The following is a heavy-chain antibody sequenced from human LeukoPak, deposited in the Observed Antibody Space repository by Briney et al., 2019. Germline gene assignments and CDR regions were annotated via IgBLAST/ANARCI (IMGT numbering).Heavy chain of an antibody. Sequence: TGGSLRLSCAVSTFYFTDYAMSWARQAPGKGLEWVSSISSSSSYIYYADSVKGRFTISRDNAKNSLYLQMNSLRAEDTAVYYCARDRTYYYDSSGYYYFDYWGQGTLVTVSS. D-gene: IGHD3-22*01. CDR1: TFYFTDYA. V-gene: IGHV3-21*01. CDR2: ISSSSSYI. CDR3: ARDRTYYYDSSGYYYFDY. J-gene: IGHJ4*02.